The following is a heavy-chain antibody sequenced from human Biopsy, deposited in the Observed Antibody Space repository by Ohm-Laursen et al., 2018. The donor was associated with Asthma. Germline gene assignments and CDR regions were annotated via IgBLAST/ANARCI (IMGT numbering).Heavy chain of an antibody. Sequence: VASVNVSCKISGYSLTDLSMHWVRQAPGQGLEWLGGIMTVFGTTNYAQKFQGRVTITADESTSTAYMEVTSLRSEDTAIYYCARCQVGYSSGWSLLLKKIYYSGMDVWGQGTAVTVSS. CDR2: IMTVFGTT. J-gene: IGHJ6*02. D-gene: IGHD6-19*01. V-gene: IGHV1-69*13. CDR1: GYSLTDLS. CDR3: ARCQVGYSSGWSLLLKKIYYSGMDV.